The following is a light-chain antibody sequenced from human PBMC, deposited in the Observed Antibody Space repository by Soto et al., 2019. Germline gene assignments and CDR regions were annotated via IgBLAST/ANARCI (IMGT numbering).Light chain of an antibody. V-gene: IGLV1-44*01. J-gene: IGLJ2*01. CDR2: SNT. Sequence: QAVVTQPPSASGTPGQTIAISCSGGSSNIGSHTVNWYQQLPGTAPRLLIYSNTQRPSGVPDRSSGSKSGTSASLAISGLQSEYEGDYYCAAWDDSLNGVVFGGGTKLTVL. CDR1: SSNIGSHT. CDR3: AAWDDSLNGVV.